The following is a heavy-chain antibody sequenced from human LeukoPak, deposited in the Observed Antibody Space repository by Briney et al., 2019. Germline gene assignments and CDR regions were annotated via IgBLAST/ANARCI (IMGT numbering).Heavy chain of an antibody. CDR1: GGSISSSSYY. CDR2: IYYSGST. V-gene: IGHV4-39*07. Sequence: SETLSLTCTVSGGSISSSSYYWGWIRQPPGKGLEWIGSIYYSGSTYYNPSLKSRVTISVDTSKSQFSLKLSSVTAADTAVYHCARSADFNYVWGSYRSRGDYFDYWGQGTLDTVSS. D-gene: IGHD3-16*02. CDR3: ARSADFNYVWGSYRSRGDYFDY. J-gene: IGHJ4*02.